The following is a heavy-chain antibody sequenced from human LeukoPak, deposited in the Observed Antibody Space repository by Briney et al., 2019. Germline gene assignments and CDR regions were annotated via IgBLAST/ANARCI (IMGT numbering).Heavy chain of an antibody. CDR2: IKQDGSER. CDR1: GFTFSSYW. CDR3: ARDAIAAAVDFDY. J-gene: IGHJ4*02. D-gene: IGHD6-13*01. Sequence: HPGRSLRLSCAASGFTFSSYWINWVRLAPGKGLEWVANIKQDGSERNYVDSVKGRFTISRDNAKNSLYLQMNSLRAEDTAMYYCARDAIAAAVDFDYWGQGTLVTVSS. V-gene: IGHV3-7*01.